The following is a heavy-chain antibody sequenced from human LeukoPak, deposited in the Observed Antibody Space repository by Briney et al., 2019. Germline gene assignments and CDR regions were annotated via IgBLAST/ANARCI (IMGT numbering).Heavy chain of an antibody. V-gene: IGHV5-51*01. CDR1: GYSFTSYW. J-gene: IGHJ4*02. CDR2: IYPGDSDT. Sequence: GGSLRLSCKGSGYSFTSYWIGWVRQMPGKGLEWMGIIYPGDSDTRYSPSFQGQVTISADKSISTAYLQWSSLKASDTAMYYCARSVYETSYYDSSGYQYYFDYWGQGTPVTVSS. CDR3: ARSVYETSYYDSSGYQYYFDY. D-gene: IGHD3-22*01.